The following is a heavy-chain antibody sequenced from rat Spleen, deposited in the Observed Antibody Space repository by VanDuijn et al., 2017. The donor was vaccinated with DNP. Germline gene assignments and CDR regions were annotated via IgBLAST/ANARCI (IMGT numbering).Heavy chain of an antibody. Sequence: EVQLVESGGGLVQPGRSLKLSCAASGFTFNNYWMAWIRQVPGKGLEWIASIASSGGNTFYLDSVKGRFTVYRDNSRNALYLQMNSLRSEDTATYYCAREGYYGLSPFDLWGLGVMVTVSS. CDR2: IASSGGNT. V-gene: IGHV5-31*01. CDR1: GFTFNNYW. J-gene: IGHJ2*01. CDR3: AREGYYGLSPFDL. D-gene: IGHD1-6*01.